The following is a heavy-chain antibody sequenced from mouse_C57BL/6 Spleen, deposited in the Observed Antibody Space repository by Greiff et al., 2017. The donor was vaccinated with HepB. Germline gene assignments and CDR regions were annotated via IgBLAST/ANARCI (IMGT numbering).Heavy chain of an antibody. J-gene: IGHJ4*01. CDR2: ISSGSSTI. V-gene: IGHV5-17*01. CDR3: ASTTVVEGGAMDY. Sequence: EVQLQESGGGLVKPGGSLKLSCAASGFTFSDYGMHWVRQAPEKGLEWVAYISSGSSTIYYADTVKGRFTLSRDNAKNTLFLQMTSLRSEDTAIFYCASTTVVEGGAMDYWGQGTSVTVSS. CDR1: GFTFSDYG. D-gene: IGHD1-1*01.